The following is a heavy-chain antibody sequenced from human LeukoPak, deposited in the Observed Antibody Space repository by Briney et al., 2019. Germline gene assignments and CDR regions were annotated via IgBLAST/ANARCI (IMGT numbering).Heavy chain of an antibody. V-gene: IGHV3-30*18. D-gene: IGHD1-26*01. CDR2: ISYDGSNK. Sequence: GGSLRLSCAASGFTFSSYGMHWVRQAPGKGLEWVAVISYDGSNKYYADSVKGRFTISRDNSKNTLYLQMNSLRAEDTAVYYCAKTGYGGSYFLAYFDYWGQGTLVTVSS. J-gene: IGHJ4*02. CDR1: GFTFSSYG. CDR3: AKTGYGGSYFLAYFDY.